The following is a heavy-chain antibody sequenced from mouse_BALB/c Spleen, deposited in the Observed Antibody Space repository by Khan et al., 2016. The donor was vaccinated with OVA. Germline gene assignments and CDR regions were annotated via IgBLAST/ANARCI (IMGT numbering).Heavy chain of an antibody. CDR1: GYSITSGYG. J-gene: IGHJ2*01. CDR3: ARTARIKY. D-gene: IGHD1-2*01. V-gene: IGHV3-2*02. Sequence: QLEESGPGLVKPSQSLSLTCTVTGYSITSGYGWNWIRQFPGNKLEWMGYISYSGSTNYNPSLKSRISITRDTSKNQVFLQLNSVTTEDTAKYYCARTARIKYWGQGTTLTVSS. CDR2: ISYSGST.